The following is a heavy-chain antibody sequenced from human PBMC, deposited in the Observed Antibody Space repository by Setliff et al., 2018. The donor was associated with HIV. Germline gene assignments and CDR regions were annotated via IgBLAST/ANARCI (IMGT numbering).Heavy chain of an antibody. V-gene: IGHV4-31*11. CDR1: GDSITRGGYY. J-gene: IGHJ4*02. CDR2: IYYSGRT. Sequence: SETLSLTCAVSGDSITRGGYYWSWIRQFAGKGLEWIADIYYSGRTNYNPALKSRLTVSIDTSKNHLSLKLTSMTAADTAMYFCARGKDPGLYFDNWRQVMLVTVSS. D-gene: IGHD2-15*01. CDR3: ARGKDPGLYFDN.